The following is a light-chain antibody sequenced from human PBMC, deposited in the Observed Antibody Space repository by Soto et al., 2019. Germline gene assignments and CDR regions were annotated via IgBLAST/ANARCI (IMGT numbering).Light chain of an antibody. V-gene: IGKV3-15*01. Sequence: EIVLPQSPATLSLSPGSRATLSCRASQSVSSNLAWYQQKPGQAPRLLIYGASTRATGVPARFSGSGSGTEFTLTISSLQSEDFAVYYCHQYNYWLAWTFGQGTKVDIK. CDR1: QSVSSN. CDR2: GAS. CDR3: HQYNYWLAWT. J-gene: IGKJ1*01.